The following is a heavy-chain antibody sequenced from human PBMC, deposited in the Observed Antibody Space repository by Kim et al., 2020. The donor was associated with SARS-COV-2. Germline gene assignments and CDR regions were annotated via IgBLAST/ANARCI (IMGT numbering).Heavy chain of an antibody. CDR2: IYYSGST. J-gene: IGHJ4*02. Sequence: SETLSLTCTVSGGSISSGGYYWSWIRQHPGKGLEWIGYIYYSGSTYYNPSLKSRVTISVDTSKNQFSLKLSSVTAADTAVYYCARDRILTGDNGGGLDYWGQGTLVTVSS. V-gene: IGHV4-31*03. CDR1: GGSISSGGYY. D-gene: IGHD3-9*01. CDR3: ARDRILTGDNGGGLDY.